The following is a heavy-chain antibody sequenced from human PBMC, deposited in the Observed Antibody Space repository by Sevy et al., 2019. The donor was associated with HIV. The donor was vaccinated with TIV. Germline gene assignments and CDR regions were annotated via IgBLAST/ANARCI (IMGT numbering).Heavy chain of an antibody. CDR3: ARDGGANWDGRPSGTVFDY. V-gene: IGHV6-1*01. D-gene: IGHD1-1*01. CDR1: GDGVSSRGTV. Sequence: SLTLSLTCAISGDGVSSRGTVWNWIRQSPSRGLEWLGRTYYRSKWWNNYALSVKSRISINPDTSKNQVSLHLNSVTPDDTAVYYCARDGGANWDGRPSGTVFDYWGQGTLVTVSS. J-gene: IGHJ4*02. CDR2: TYYRSKWWN.